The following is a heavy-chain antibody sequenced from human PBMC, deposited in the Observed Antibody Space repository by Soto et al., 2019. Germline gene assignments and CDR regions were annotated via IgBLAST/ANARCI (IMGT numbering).Heavy chain of an antibody. CDR3: ARGPPTYGDYVGWFDP. V-gene: IGHV4-30-4*01. D-gene: IGHD4-17*01. J-gene: IGHJ5*02. CDR1: GGSISSGDYY. CDR2: IYYSGST. Sequence: SETLSLTFTVSGGSISSGDYYWSWIRHPPGKGLEWIGYIYYSGSTYYNPSLKSRVTISVDTSKNQFSLKLSSVTAADTAVYYCARGPPTYGDYVGWFDPWGQGALVTVSS.